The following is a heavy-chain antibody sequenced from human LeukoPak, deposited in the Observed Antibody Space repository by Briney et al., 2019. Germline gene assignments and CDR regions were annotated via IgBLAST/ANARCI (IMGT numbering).Heavy chain of an antibody. J-gene: IGHJ4*02. Sequence: SETLSLTCTVSGYSISSGYYWVWIRQSPWKGLEWIGSIYHSGSTYYNPSLKSRVTISVDMSKYQFSLKLSSVTAADTAVYYCARQSGSYFDYWGQGTLVTVSS. CDR3: ARQSGSYFDY. CDR1: GYSISSGYY. CDR2: IYHSGST. D-gene: IGHD1-26*01. V-gene: IGHV4-38-2*02.